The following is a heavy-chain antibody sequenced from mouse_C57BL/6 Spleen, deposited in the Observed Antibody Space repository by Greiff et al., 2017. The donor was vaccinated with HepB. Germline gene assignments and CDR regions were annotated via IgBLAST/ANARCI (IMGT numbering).Heavy chain of an antibody. V-gene: IGHV1-50*01. Sequence: QVQLQQPGAELVKPGASVKLSCKASGYTFTSYWMQWVKQRPGQGLEWIGEIYPSDSYTNYNQKFKGKATLTVDTSSSTAYMQLSSLTSEDSAVYYCARVAWFAYWGQGTLVTVSA. J-gene: IGHJ3*01. CDR3: ARVAWFAY. CDR1: GYTFTSYW. CDR2: IYPSDSYT.